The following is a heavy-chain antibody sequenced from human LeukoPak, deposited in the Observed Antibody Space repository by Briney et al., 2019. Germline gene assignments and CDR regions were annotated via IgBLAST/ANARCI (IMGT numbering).Heavy chain of an antibody. CDR3: ARNLWFGEFPQALFAYDY. Sequence: SETLSLTCAVYGGSFSGYYWSWIRQPPGKGLEWTGEINHSGSTNYNPSLKSRVTISVDTSKNQFSLKLSSVTAADTAVYYCARNLWFGEFPQALFAYDYWGQEPWSPSPQ. CDR1: GGSFSGYY. J-gene: IGHJ4*01. D-gene: IGHD3-10*01. CDR2: INHSGST. V-gene: IGHV4-34*01.